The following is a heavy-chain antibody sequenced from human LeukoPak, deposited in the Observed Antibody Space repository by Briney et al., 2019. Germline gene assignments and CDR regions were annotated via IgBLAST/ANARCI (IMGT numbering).Heavy chain of an antibody. CDR3: ARDSGTTGEVKFDP. V-gene: IGHV4-4*07. D-gene: IGHD3-10*01. CDR2: IYFTGTI. Sequence: PSETLSLTCSVSGGGGSISSHYWSWIRQPAGTGLEWIGRIYFTGTITYNPSLESRVTMSIDTSKNQFSLKLNSLTAADTAVYYCARDSGTTGEVKFDPWGQGTLVTVSS. CDR1: GGGGSISSHY. J-gene: IGHJ5*02.